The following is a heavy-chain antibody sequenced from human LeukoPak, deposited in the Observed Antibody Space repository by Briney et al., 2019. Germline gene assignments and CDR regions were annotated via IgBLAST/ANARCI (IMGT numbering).Heavy chain of an antibody. D-gene: IGHD2-2*01. CDR3: ASEVVPAATQRGHFDN. CDR2: IYQSGST. V-gene: IGHV4-30-2*01. J-gene: IGHJ4*02. Sequence: SETLSLTCTVSGGSISSGGFYWSWIRQPPGKGLEWIGYIYQSGSTHYNPSLKSRVTISVDRSKNQFSLKLSSVTAADTAVYYCASEVVPAATQRGHFDNWGQGTLVTVSS. CDR1: GGSISSGGFY.